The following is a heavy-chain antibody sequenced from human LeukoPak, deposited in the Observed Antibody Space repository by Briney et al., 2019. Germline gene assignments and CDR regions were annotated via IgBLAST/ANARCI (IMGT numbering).Heavy chain of an antibody. CDR2: IHTSGSA. V-gene: IGHV4-4*07. CDR1: GSSFNSYY. J-gene: IGHJ4*02. CDR3: ARDIVYLIDEDYG. Sequence: SETLSPTCTVSGSSFNSYYWSWIRQPAGKGLEWIGRIHTSGSAEYNPSLQSRVTLSVDVSKKQFSLKVTSATAADTAVYYCARDIVYLIDEDYGWGQGTLVTVSS. D-gene: IGHD4-17*01.